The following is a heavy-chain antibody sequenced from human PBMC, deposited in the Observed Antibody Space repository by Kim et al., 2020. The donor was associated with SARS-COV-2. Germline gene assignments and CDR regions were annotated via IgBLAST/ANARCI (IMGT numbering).Heavy chain of an antibody. CDR2: ISAYNGNT. D-gene: IGHD3-10*01. J-gene: IGHJ4*02. CDR3: ARAYGSGRQYYFDY. CDR1: GYTFTSYG. Sequence: ASVKVSCKASGYTFTSYGISWVRQATGQGLEWMGWISAYNGNTNYAQNLQGRVTMTTDTSTSTAYMELRSLRSDDTAVYYCARAYGSGRQYYFDYWGQGTLVTVSS. V-gene: IGHV1-18*01.